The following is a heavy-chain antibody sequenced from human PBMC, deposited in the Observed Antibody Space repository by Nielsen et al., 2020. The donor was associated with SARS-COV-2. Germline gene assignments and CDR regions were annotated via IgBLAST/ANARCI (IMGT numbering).Heavy chain of an antibody. CDR2: ISYDGSNK. Sequence: GESRKISCAASGFTFSSYGMDWVRQAQGKGLEWVAVISYDGSNKYYADSVKGRFTISRDNSKNTLYLQMNSLRAEDTAVYYCARDLSGSYYLPENYGMDVWCQGTTVTVSS. CDR1: GFTFSSYG. J-gene: IGHJ6*02. V-gene: IGHV3-30*19. D-gene: IGHD1-26*01. CDR3: ARDLSGSYYLPENYGMDV.